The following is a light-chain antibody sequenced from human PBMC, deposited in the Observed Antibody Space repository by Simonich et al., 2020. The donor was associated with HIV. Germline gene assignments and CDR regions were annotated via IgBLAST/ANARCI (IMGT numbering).Light chain of an antibody. CDR3: QQYYSTPPT. CDR2: CAP. V-gene: IGKV4-1*01. Sequence: EIVMTQSPDSLAVSLGERATVNCRSSRSVLYSSNNKNYLAWYQQKPGQPPKLLIYCAPTRESGVPDRFSASGSGTDFTLTISILQAEDVAIYYCQQYYSTPPTFGQGTKVEIK. J-gene: IGKJ1*01. CDR1: RSVLYSSNNKNY.